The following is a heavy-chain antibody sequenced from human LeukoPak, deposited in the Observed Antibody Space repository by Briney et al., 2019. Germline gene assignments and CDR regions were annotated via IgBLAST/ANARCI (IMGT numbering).Heavy chain of an antibody. D-gene: IGHD6-13*01. Sequence: GGSLRLSCAASGFTFSSYEMNWVRQAPGKGLEWVSYISGSGSTIYYADSVKGRFTISRDNAKNSLILQMNSLRAEDTAVYYCARDKSWTHAFDIWGQGTMVTVSS. V-gene: IGHV3-48*03. J-gene: IGHJ3*02. CDR2: ISGSGSTI. CDR3: ARDKSWTHAFDI. CDR1: GFTFSSYE.